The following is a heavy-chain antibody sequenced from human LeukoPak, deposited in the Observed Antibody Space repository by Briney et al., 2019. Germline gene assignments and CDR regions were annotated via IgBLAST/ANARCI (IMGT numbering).Heavy chain of an antibody. CDR3: ARALPDWFDP. CDR2: IYYSGST. V-gene: IGHV4-59*08. Sequence: SETLSLTRTVSGGSISSYYWSWIRQPPGKGLEWIGYIYYSGSTNYNPSLKSRVTISVDTSKNQFSLKLSSVTAADTAVYYCARALPDWFDPWGQGTLVTVSS. CDR1: GGSISSYY. J-gene: IGHJ5*02.